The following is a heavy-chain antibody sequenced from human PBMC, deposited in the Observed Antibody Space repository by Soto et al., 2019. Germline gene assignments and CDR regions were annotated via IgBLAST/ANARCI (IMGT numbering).Heavy chain of an antibody. CDR2: IYYSGST. CDR1: GGSISSYY. V-gene: IGHV4-59*01. D-gene: IGHD3-10*01. CDR3: ARDVGSGSPSAFDI. Sequence: TSETLSLTCTVSGGSISSYYWSWIRQPPGKGLEWIGYIYYSGSTNYNPSLKSRVTISVDTSKNQFSLKLSSVTAADTAVYYCARDVGSGSPSAFDIWGQGTMVTVSS. J-gene: IGHJ3*02.